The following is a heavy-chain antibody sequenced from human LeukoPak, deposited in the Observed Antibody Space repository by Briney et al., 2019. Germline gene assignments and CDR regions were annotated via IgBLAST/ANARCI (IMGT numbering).Heavy chain of an antibody. CDR1: GGSFSGYY. V-gene: IGHV4-34*12. J-gene: IGHJ3*02. D-gene: IGHD6-13*01. CDR2: IVQSGNT. Sequence: SETLSLTCAVYGGSFSGYYWSWIRQPPGKGLEWIGEIVQSGNTKHNPSLKSRVNLSVDTSKNQMSLKLTSVTAADTAVYYCARFGSSTWYKGAFDIWGQGTMVTVAS. CDR3: ARFGSSTWYKGAFDI.